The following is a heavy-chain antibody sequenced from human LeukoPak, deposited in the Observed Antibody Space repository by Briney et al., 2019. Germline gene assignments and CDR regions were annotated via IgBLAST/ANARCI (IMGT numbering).Heavy chain of an antibody. D-gene: IGHD4-17*01. V-gene: IGHV3-74*01. J-gene: IGHJ4*02. CDR2: INMDGSIT. Sequence: EGSLRLSCAVSGFTFSNYWMHWVRQSPGKGLVWVSRINMDGSITTYADSVKGRFTISRDNAKNTLYLQMNSLRAEDTAVYYCSRARGDYRYFDYWGQGTLVTVSS. CDR1: GFTFSNYW. CDR3: SRARGDYRYFDY.